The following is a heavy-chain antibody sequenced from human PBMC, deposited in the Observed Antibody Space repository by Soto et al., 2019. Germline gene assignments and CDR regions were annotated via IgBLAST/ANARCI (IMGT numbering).Heavy chain of an antibody. CDR1: GGSISSYY. J-gene: IGHJ5*02. CDR3: ARDLASSGWSNWFDP. Sequence: SETLSLTCTVSGGSISSYYWSWIRQPAGKGLEWIGRIYTSGSTNYNPSLKSRVTMSVDTSKNQFSLKLSSVTAADTAVYYCARDLASSGWSNWFDPWGQGTLVTVSS. V-gene: IGHV4-4*07. CDR2: IYTSGST. D-gene: IGHD6-19*01.